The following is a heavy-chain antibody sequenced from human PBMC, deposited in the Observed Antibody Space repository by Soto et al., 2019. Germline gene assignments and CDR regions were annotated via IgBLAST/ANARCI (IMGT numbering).Heavy chain of an antibody. J-gene: IGHJ6*02. CDR2: IIPISDTT. CDR3: ARSQGSSTSLEIYYYYYYGMDF. CDR1: GGTFSSYA. Sequence: QVQLVQSGAEVKKPGSSVKVSCKASGGTFSSYAISWVRQAPGQGLEWMGGIIPISDTTNYAQKFQGRVTITADESTSTAYMERSSLRSEDTAVYYCARSQGSSTSLEIYYYYYYGMDFWGQGTTVTVSS. D-gene: IGHD2-2*01. V-gene: IGHV1-69*01.